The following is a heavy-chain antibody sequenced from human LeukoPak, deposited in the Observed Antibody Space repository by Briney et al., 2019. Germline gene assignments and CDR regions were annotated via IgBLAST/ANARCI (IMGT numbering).Heavy chain of an antibody. J-gene: IGHJ1*01. D-gene: IGHD5-24*01. Sequence: GGSLRLSCTSSGFILSSFAMSWVRQAPGKGLEWVSSISSPGGNTYYADSVKGRFTISRDNSNNLVYLQMNSLRAENTAVYYCAKTRNGYTTEYLQHWGQGTLVTVSS. CDR1: GFILSSFA. CDR2: ISSPGGNT. V-gene: IGHV3-23*01. CDR3: AKTRNGYTTEYLQH.